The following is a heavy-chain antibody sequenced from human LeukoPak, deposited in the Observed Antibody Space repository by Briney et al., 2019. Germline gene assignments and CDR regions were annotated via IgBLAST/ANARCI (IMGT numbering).Heavy chain of an antibody. J-gene: IGHJ5*02. D-gene: IGHD3-16*01. CDR3: AREELGSSLGFDP. CDR2: ISFDGSNK. CDR1: GFTFSSYT. V-gene: IGHV3-30-3*01. Sequence: GGSLRLSCAASGFTFSSYTIHWVRQPPGKGLEWVAVISFDGSNKYYADSVKGRFTISRDNSKNTLYLQMNSLRAEDTAVYYCAREELGSSLGFDPWGQGTLITVSS.